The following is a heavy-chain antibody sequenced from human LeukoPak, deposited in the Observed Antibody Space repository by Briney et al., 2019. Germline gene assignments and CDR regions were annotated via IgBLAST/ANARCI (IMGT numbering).Heavy chain of an antibody. CDR1: GASISSSNGYF. CDR2: IDYRGTA. V-gene: IGHV4-39*02. CDR3: ARPNWHDARLGAFNI. D-gene: IGHD1-1*01. Sequence: SETLSLTRTVSGASISSSNGYFWAWIRQPPGKGPDWIGIIDYRGTAFYNPSLESRVTISVETSNNFFSLKVRSVTAADTAVYYYARPNWHDARLGAFNIWGQGTMVTVSS. J-gene: IGHJ3*02.